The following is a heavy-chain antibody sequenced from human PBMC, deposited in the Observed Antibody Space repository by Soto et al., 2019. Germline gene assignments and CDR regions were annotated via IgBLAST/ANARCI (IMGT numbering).Heavy chain of an antibody. CDR3: ARAREPEYSSTIFFDY. CDR2: IYSAGST. V-gene: IGHV3-53*01. D-gene: IGHD6-13*01. J-gene: IGHJ4*01. CDR1: GLTVSRTQ. Sequence: HPGGSLRLSCAVSGLTVSRTQMSWVRQAPGKGLQWVSVIYSAGSTYYANAVKGRFTLSRDISENKIFLELNGLTVADTAVYYCARAREPEYSSTIFFDYWGRGTVVTVSS.